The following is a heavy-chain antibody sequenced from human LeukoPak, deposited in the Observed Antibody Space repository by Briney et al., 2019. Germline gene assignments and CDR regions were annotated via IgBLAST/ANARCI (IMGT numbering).Heavy chain of an antibody. CDR1: GGTFSSYA. V-gene: IGHV1-69*05. Sequence: GSSVKVSCKASGGTFSSYAISWVRQAPGQGLEWMGRIIPIFGTANYAQKFQGRVTITTGESTSTAYMELSSLRSEDTAVYYCARDPFMVRGVITTAYFDYWGQGTLVTVSS. CDR3: ARDPFMVRGVITTAYFDY. D-gene: IGHD3-10*01. CDR2: IIPIFGTA. J-gene: IGHJ4*02.